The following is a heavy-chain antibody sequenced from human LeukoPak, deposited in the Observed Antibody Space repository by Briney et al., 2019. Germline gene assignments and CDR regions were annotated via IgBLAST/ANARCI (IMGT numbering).Heavy chain of an antibody. J-gene: IGHJ4*02. D-gene: IGHD2-21*01. CDR1: GFTFTNAW. Sequence: GGSLRLSCTASGFTFTNAWMNWVRQAPGKGLEGGGRIKSKIDGGTTDYAAPVKGRFTISRDDSKTTLFLQMYSLKTEDTAMYYGTTDILWDLYRFDYGGQGSLVTVSS. CDR2: IKSKIDGGTT. V-gene: IGHV3-15*07. CDR3: TTDILWDLYRFDY.